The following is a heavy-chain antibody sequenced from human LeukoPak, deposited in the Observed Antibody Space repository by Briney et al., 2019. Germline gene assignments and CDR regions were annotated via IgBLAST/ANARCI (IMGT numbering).Heavy chain of an antibody. CDR1: GGSSSSYY. V-gene: IGHV4-59*08. J-gene: IGHJ3*02. D-gene: IGHD3-22*01. Sequence: PSETLSLTCTVSGGSSSSYYWSWIRQPPGKGLEWIGYIYDSGSTSYNPSLKSRVTISGDTSKNQFSLRLSSVTAADTAVYYCARPLIGRGWHAFEIWGQGTMVTVSS. CDR2: IYDSGST. CDR3: ARPLIGRGWHAFEI.